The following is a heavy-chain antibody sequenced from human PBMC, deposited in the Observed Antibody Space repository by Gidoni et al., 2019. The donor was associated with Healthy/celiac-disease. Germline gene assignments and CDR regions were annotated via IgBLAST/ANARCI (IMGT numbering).Heavy chain of an antibody. J-gene: IGHJ6*02. CDR1: GGSISSSSYY. V-gene: IGHV4-39*01. CDR2: IYYSGST. Sequence: QLQLQESGPGLVKPSETLSLTCTVSGGSISSSSYYWGWIRQPPGKGLEWIGSIYYSGSTYYNPSLKSRVTISVDTSKNQFSLKLSSVTAADTAVYYCARTAAGIYYYGMDVWGQGTTVTVSS. CDR3: ARTAAGIYYYGMDV. D-gene: IGHD6-13*01.